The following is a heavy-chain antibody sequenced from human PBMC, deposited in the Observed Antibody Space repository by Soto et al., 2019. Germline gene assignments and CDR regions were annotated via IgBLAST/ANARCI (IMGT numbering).Heavy chain of an antibody. CDR3: ARLGSSGWYQGSYFDY. J-gene: IGHJ4*02. V-gene: IGHV4-39*01. CDR1: GGSITRNNHY. Sequence: QLQLQESGPGLVKLSETLSLTCIVSGGSITRNNHYWGWIRQSPGKGLEWIGSILYSGSTNYNPSLKRRVTLSVETSKNQFSLKMSSVTAADTALYYCARLGSSGWYQGSYFDYWGQGTLVTVSS. D-gene: IGHD6-19*01. CDR2: ILYSGST.